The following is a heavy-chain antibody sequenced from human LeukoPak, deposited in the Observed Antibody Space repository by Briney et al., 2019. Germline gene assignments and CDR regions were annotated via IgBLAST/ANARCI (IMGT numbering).Heavy chain of an antibody. CDR3: ARVGVTAAGDF. CDR2: ISSSSSYI. D-gene: IGHD6-13*01. V-gene: IGHV3-21*01. J-gene: IGHJ4*02. CDR1: GFTFSSYS. Sequence: GGSLRLSCAASGFTFSSYSMNWVRQAPGKGLEWVSSISSSSSYIYYADSVKGRFTISRDNAKNSLYLQINSLRAEDTAVYYCARVGVTAAGDFWGQGTLVTVSS.